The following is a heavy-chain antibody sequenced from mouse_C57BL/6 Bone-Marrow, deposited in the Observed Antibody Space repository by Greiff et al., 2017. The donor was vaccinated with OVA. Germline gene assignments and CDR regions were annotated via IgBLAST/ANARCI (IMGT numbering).Heavy chain of an antibody. D-gene: IGHD2-4*01. CDR3: ARGMDYDFDY. V-gene: IGHV1-26*01. J-gene: IGHJ2*01. CDR2: INPNNGGT. Sequence: EVQLQQSGPELVKPGASVKISCKASGYTFTDYYMNWVKQSHGKSLEWIGDINPNNGGTSYNQKFKGKATLTVDKSSSTAYMELRSLTSEDSAVYYCARGMDYDFDYWGQGTTLTVSS. CDR1: GYTFTDYY.